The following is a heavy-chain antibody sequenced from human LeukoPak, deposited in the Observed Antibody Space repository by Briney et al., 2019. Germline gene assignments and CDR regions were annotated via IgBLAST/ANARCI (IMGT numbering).Heavy chain of an antibody. CDR1: GYSFTSHW. V-gene: IGHV5-10-1*01. D-gene: IGHD3-10*01. Sequence: HGESLKISCKGYGYSFTSHWIIWVRQMPGKGLEWMGRIDPSDSYTNYSPSLQGHVTISADKSISAAYLQWSNLKASDTAMYYCARARGDHYSFDYWGQGTLVTVSS. J-gene: IGHJ4*02. CDR3: ARARGDHYSFDY. CDR2: IDPSDSYT.